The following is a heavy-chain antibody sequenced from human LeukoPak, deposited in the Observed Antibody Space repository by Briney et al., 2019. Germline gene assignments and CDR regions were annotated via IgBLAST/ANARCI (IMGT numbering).Heavy chain of an antibody. D-gene: IGHD3-22*01. CDR3: AKDKSNYYDSSGYYNY. J-gene: IGHJ4*02. V-gene: IGHV3-7*03. CDR1: GFTFSSYA. Sequence: GGSLRLSCAASGFTFSSYAMSWVRQAPGKGLEWVANIKQDGSEKYYVDSVKGRFTISRDNAKNSLYLQMNSLRAEDTALYYCAKDKSNYYDSSGYYNYWGQGTLVTVSS. CDR2: IKQDGSEK.